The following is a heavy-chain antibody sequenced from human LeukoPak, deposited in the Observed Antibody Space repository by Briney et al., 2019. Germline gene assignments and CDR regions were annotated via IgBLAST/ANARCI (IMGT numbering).Heavy chain of an antibody. CDR2: ISYDGSNK. D-gene: IGHD2-15*01. V-gene: IGHV3-30*04. CDR3: ARDYCSGGSCYSENWFDP. Sequence: GGSLGLSCAASGFTFSSCAMHWVRQAPGKGLEWVAVISYDGSNKYYADSVKGRFTISRDNSKNTLYLQMNSLRAEDTAVYYCARDYCSGGSCYSENWFDPWGQGTLVTVSS. J-gene: IGHJ5*02. CDR1: GFTFSSCA.